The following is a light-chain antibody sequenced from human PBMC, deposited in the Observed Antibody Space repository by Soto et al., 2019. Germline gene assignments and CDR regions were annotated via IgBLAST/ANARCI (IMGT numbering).Light chain of an antibody. CDR1: QSVSRN. Sequence: EIVMTQSPATLSVSPGERATLSCRASQSVSRNFAWNQQKPGQAPRLLIYGASTRATGIPARFSGSGSGTEFTLTISSLQSEDFAVYYCQQYNNWPPWTFGQGTKVEIK. J-gene: IGKJ1*01. CDR2: GAS. CDR3: QQYNNWPPWT. V-gene: IGKV3-15*01.